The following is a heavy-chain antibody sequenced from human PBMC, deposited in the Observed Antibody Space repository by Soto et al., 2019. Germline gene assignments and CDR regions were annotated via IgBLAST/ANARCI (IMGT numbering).Heavy chain of an antibody. Sequence: SETLSLTCTVSGGSINNYYWSWFRQPPGKGLEWIGYIFYSGSTNYNPSLKSRVTISVDTSKNQFSLKLSSVTAADTAVYYCARYGIADFGVVNHAFDIWGQGTMVTISS. CDR3: ARYGIADFGVVNHAFDI. V-gene: IGHV4-59*12. D-gene: IGHD3-3*01. CDR2: IFYSGST. J-gene: IGHJ3*02. CDR1: GGSINNYY.